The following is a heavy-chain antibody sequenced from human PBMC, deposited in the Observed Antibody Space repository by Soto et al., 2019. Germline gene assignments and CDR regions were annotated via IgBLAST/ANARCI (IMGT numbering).Heavy chain of an antibody. V-gene: IGHV3-74*01. J-gene: IGHJ4*02. Sequence: EVQLVESGGGLVQPGGSLRLSCAASGFTFRSSWMYWVRQTPGKGPVWVSCINGDGSVIYYADSVKGRFTISRDNARHTLYLQMNSLTTEDSAVYYCVRDIRWGQGTLVSVSS. CDR2: INGDGSVI. CDR1: GFTFRSSW. CDR3: VRDIR.